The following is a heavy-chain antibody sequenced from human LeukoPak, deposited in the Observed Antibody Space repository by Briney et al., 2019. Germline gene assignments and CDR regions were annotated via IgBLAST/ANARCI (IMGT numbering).Heavy chain of an antibody. CDR1: GYTFTSYG. J-gene: IGHJ4*02. V-gene: IGHV1-18*01. CDR3: ARDLRLPRRGYSDSSGNLDY. Sequence: ASVKVSCKASGYTFTSYGISWVRQAPGQGLEWMGWISAYNGNTNYAQKLRGRVTMTTDTSTSTAYMELRSLRSDDTAVYYCARDLRLPRRGYSDSSGNLDYWGQGTLVTVSS. D-gene: IGHD3-22*01. CDR2: ISAYNGNT.